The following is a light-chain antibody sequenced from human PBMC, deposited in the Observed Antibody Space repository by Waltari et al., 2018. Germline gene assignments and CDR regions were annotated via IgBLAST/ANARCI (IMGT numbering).Light chain of an antibody. Sequence: QSVLTQPPSVSGAPGQRVTISCTGSGSHIGAGYDVHWYQQLPRAAPKLLIYGSTSRPLGVPARFFGSTSGTSASLAITGLQAEDEADYYCQSYDTSLSVVFGGGTKLTVL. CDR3: QSYDTSLSVV. J-gene: IGLJ3*02. CDR2: GST. V-gene: IGLV1-40*01. CDR1: GSHIGAGYD.